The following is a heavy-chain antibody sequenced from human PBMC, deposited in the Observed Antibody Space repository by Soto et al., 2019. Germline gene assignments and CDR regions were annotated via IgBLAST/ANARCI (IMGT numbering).Heavy chain of an antibody. D-gene: IGHD3-22*01. V-gene: IGHV4-59*01. CDR2: IYYSGST. CDR3: ARVVQDYYDSSGYFWFDP. CDR1: GGSISSYY. Sequence: SETLSLTCTVSGGSISSYYWSWIRQPPGKGLEWIGYIYYSGSTNYNPSLKSRVTISVDTSKNQFSLKLSSVTAADTAVYYCARVVQDYYDSSGYFWFDPWGQGTLVTVS. J-gene: IGHJ5*02.